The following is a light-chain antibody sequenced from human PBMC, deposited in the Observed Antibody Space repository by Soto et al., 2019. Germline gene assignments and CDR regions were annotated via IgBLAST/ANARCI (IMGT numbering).Light chain of an antibody. CDR1: QSVRSK. J-gene: IGKJ5*01. CDR3: EQYNNWFSIT. V-gene: IGKV3-15*01. CDR2: DTF. Sequence: EIVLPQSPATLSLSPGERATLSCRASQSVRSKVAWYQQKPGQAPSLVIYDTFIRATGIPARFSGSGFGTEFTLTISSLQPEDFAVYYCEQYNNWFSITFGQGTRLAIK.